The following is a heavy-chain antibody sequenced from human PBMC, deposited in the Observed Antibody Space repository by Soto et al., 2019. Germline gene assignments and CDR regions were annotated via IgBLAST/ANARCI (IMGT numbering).Heavy chain of an antibody. V-gene: IGHV3-23*01. D-gene: IGHD3-9*01. J-gene: IGHJ1*01. CDR1: GFTFSSYA. CDR3: AKEAEEYYGILTGFTVYFQH. Sequence: GGSLRLSCAASGFTFSSYAMSWVRQAPGKGLEWVSAISGSGGSTYYADSVKGRFTISSDNSKNTMYLQMNSLRADDTVVYYCAKEAEEYYGILTGFTVYFQHWGQGTLVTVSS. CDR2: ISGSGGST.